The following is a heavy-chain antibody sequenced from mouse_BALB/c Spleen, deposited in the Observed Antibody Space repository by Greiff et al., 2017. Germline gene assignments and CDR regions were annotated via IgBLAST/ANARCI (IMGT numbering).Heavy chain of an antibody. V-gene: IGHV3-2*02. CDR1: GYSITSDYA. CDR3: ARSGRYDPAWFAY. J-gene: IGHJ3*01. Sequence: EVQLQQSGPGLVKPSQSLSLTCTVTGYSITSDYAWNWIRQFPGNKLEWMGYISYSGSTSYNPSLKSRISITRDTSKNQFFLQLNSVTTEDTATYYCARSGRYDPAWFAYWGQGTLVTVSA. CDR2: ISYSGST. D-gene: IGHD2-14*01.